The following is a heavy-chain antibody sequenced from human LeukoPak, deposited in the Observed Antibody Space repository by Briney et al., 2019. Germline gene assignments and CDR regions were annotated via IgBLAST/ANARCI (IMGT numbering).Heavy chain of an antibody. Sequence: GGSLRLSCAASGFTFSSYSMNWVRQAPGKGLEWVSSISSSSSYIYYADSVKGRFTISRDNAKNSLYLQMNSLRAEDTAVYYCARDSYYDFWSGYYTLVYYFDYWGQGTLVTVSS. CDR2: ISSSSSYI. CDR1: GFTFSSYS. J-gene: IGHJ4*02. D-gene: IGHD3-3*01. V-gene: IGHV3-21*01. CDR3: ARDSYYDFWSGYYTLVYYFDY.